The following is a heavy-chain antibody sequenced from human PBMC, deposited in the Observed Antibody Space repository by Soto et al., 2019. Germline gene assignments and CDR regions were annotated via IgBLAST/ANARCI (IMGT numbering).Heavy chain of an antibody. Sequence: LQTQCLPCTVAEGNSVGVGDPWSWNRQPPGKGLEWLGYMYHSGSTYYNPSLKRRVTISIDRSKNQFSLKLSSVTAADTGVYSCARVPDYWGQGILVTVSS. CDR1: EGNSVGVGDP. D-gene: IGHD2-2*01. J-gene: IGHJ4*02. V-gene: IGHV4-30-2*01. CDR3: ARVPDY. CDR2: MYHSGST.